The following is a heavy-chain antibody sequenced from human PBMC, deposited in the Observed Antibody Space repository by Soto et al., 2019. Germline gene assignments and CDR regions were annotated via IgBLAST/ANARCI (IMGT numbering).Heavy chain of an antibody. Sequence: TSEALSLTCTVSGGSISSYYWSWIRQPPGKGLEWIGYIYYSGSTNYNPSLKSRVTISVDTSKNQFSLKLSSVTAADTAVYYCAGGITISGVVGNYSYMDVWGKGTTVTVSS. CDR3: AGGITISGVVGNYSYMDV. CDR2: IYYSGST. J-gene: IGHJ6*03. V-gene: IGHV4-59*01. CDR1: GGSISSYY. D-gene: IGHD3-3*01.